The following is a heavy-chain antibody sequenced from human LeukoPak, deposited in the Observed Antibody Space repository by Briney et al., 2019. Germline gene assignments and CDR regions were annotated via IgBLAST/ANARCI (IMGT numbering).Heavy chain of an antibody. J-gene: IGHJ4*02. D-gene: IGHD7-27*01. CDR2: IYYSGST. CDR3: ASVIGDLSD. Sequence: SVTLSLTCTVSGGSISSSSYYWGWIRQPPGKGLEWIGSIYYSGSTYFNPSVKGRVTISVDTSKNQFSLKLTSVTAADTAVYYCASVIGDLSDWGQGTLVTVSS. CDR1: GGSISSSSYY. V-gene: IGHV4-39*01.